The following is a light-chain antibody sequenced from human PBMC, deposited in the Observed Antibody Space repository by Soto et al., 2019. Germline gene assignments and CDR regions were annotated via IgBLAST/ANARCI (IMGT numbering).Light chain of an antibody. Sequence: DIQMTQSPSSLSASVGDRVTISCQASQDINNYLNWYQQKPGKAPKLLIYDASKLETGVPSRFSGSGSGTDFTFTISSLQPEDSATYYCQQYVDLPPTFGGGTKVEIK. J-gene: IGKJ4*01. CDR2: DAS. CDR3: QQYVDLPPT. V-gene: IGKV1-33*01. CDR1: QDINNY.